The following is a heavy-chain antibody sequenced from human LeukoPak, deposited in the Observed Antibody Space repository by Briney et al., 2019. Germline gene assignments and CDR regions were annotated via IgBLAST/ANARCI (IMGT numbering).Heavy chain of an antibody. CDR3: ARDPNYDQDY. V-gene: IGHV1-2*02. Sequence: ASVKVSCKASGYTFTDYYMHWVRQAPGQGLEWMGWINPKSGGTNNAQKFQGRVTMTRDTSISTAYMELSRLRSDDTAVYCCARDPNYDQDYWGQGTLVTVSS. CDR2: INPKSGGT. D-gene: IGHD1-7*01. J-gene: IGHJ4*02. CDR1: GYTFTDYY.